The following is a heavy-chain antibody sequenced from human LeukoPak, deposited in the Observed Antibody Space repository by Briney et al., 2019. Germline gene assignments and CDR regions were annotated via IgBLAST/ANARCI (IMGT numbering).Heavy chain of an antibody. CDR1: GFTFSSYA. CDR3: ARDSRPYCSGGSCYYFDY. V-gene: IGHV3-30-3*01. J-gene: IGHJ4*02. CDR2: ISYDGSNK. Sequence: GGSLRLSCAASGFTFSSYAMHWVRQAPGKGLEWVAVISYDGSNKYYADSVKGRFTISRDNSKNTLYLQMNSLRAEDTAVYYCARDSRPYCSGGSCYYFDYWGQGTLVTVSS. D-gene: IGHD2-15*01.